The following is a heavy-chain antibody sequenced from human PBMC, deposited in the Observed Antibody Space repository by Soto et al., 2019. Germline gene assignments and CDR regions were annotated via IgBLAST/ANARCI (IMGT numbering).Heavy chain of an antibody. CDR3: AIPNTPYAVAY. CDR2: IYYSGST. Sequence: SETLSLTCTVSGGSISSYYWSWIRQPPGKGLEWIGYIYYSGSTNYNPSLKSRVTISVDTSKNQFSLKLSSVTAADTAVYYCAIPNTPYAVAYWGQGTLVTVSS. CDR1: GGSISSYY. D-gene: IGHD2-2*01. J-gene: IGHJ4*02. V-gene: IGHV4-59*01.